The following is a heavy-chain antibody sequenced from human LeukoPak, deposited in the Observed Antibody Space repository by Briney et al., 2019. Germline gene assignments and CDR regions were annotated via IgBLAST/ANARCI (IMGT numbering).Heavy chain of an antibody. CDR1: GGSFSDYY. D-gene: IGHD3-22*01. CDR3: ASPRGDDSGGYYTWYFHH. Sequence: SETLSLTCAVYGGSFSDYYWTWIRQPPGKGLEWIGEINHSGSTNYNSPLKSRVTISVDTSKNQFSLKLRSVTAADTAVYFCASPRGDDSGGYYTWYFHHWGQGILVTVSS. V-gene: IGHV4-34*01. J-gene: IGHJ1*01. CDR2: INHSGST.